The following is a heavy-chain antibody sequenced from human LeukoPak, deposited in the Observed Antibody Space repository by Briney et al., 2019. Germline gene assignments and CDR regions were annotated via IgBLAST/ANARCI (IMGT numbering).Heavy chain of an antibody. V-gene: IGHV3-15*01. J-gene: IGHJ4*02. D-gene: IGHD5-18*01. Sequence: GGPLRLSCAASGFSFNDAWMNWVRQAPGKGLEWVGRIKSRADGGTADYAAPVRGRFTISRDDSKNTLYLQMNSLKTEDTAVYYCARDGTNVDTAMVNDYWGQGTLVTVSS. CDR1: GFSFNDAW. CDR3: ARDGTNVDTAMVNDY. CDR2: IKSRADGGTA.